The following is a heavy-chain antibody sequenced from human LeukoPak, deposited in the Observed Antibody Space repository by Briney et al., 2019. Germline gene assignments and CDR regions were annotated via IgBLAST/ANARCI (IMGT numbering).Heavy chain of an antibody. CDR2: IIPNNGGT. Sequence: GASVKVSCKTSGYTFTGYYMHWVRQAPGQGLEWMGWIIPNNGGTNYAQKFQGRVTMTRDTSISTAFMELSRLRSEGTAVYYCARSPVRGVIIDYWGQGTLVTVSS. D-gene: IGHD3-10*01. J-gene: IGHJ4*02. CDR3: ARSPVRGVIIDY. V-gene: IGHV1-2*02. CDR1: GYTFTGYY.